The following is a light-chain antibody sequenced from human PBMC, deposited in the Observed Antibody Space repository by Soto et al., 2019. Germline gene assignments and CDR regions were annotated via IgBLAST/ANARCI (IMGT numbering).Light chain of an antibody. CDR1: QSISSY. Sequence: DIQLTQSPSSLSASVGDRVTITGRASQSISSYLNWYQQNPGKAPKLLIYAASSLQRGVPSSFTGSGSGTEFTLTIRSLQPEDCATYFCQQSYSTPRYTFGQGTKLEIK. CDR2: AAS. CDR3: QQSYSTPRYT. J-gene: IGKJ2*01. V-gene: IGKV1-39*01.